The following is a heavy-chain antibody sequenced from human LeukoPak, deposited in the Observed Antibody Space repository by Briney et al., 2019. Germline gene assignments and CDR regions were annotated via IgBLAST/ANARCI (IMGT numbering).Heavy chain of an antibody. Sequence: ASVKVSCKASGYTFTSYYMHWVRQAPGQGLEWMGIINPSGGSTSYAQKFQGRVTMTRDTSTSTAYMELSSLRSEDTAVYYCAMGYYDSSGYKNQYFDYWGQGTLVTVSS. J-gene: IGHJ4*02. V-gene: IGHV1-46*01. CDR2: INPSGGST. CDR3: AMGYYDSSGYKNQYFDY. CDR1: GYTFTSYY. D-gene: IGHD3-22*01.